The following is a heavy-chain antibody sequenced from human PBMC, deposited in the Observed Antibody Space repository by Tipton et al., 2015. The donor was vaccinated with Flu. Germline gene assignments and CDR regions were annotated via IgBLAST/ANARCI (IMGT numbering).Heavy chain of an antibody. D-gene: IGHD3-10*01. CDR3: ARDNIMYYYGSGSYSSRTSYVDY. CDR1: GFTFSSYW. CDR2: IKQDGSEK. V-gene: IGHV3-7*01. J-gene: IGHJ4*02. Sequence: GSLRLSCAASGFTFSSYWMGWVRQAPGKGLEWVANIKQDGSEKYYVDSVKGRLTITRDNAKNSLYLQMNSLRAEDTAVYYCARDNIMYYYGSGSYSSRTSYVDYWGQGTLVSVSS.